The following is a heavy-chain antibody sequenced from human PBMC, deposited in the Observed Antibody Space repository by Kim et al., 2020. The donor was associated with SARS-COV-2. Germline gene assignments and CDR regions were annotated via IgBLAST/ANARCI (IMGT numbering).Heavy chain of an antibody. D-gene: IGHD3-22*01. Sequence: SETLSLTCTVSGGSISSYYWSWIRQPPGKGLEWIGYIYYSGSTNYNPSLKSRVTISVDTSKNQFSLKLSSVTAADTAVYYCARDGEYTMTAGMDVGAKGPRSPSP. J-gene: IGHJ6*02. V-gene: IGHV4-59*13. CDR3: ARDGEYTMTAGMDV. CDR2: IYYSGST. CDR1: GGSISSYY.